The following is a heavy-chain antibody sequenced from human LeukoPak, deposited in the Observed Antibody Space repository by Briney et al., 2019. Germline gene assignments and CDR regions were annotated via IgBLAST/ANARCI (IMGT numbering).Heavy chain of an antibody. CDR3: AKDRIQLWFLGYFDY. V-gene: IGHV3-23*01. D-gene: IGHD5-18*01. Sequence: PGGSLRLSCAASGFTFSDYYMSWVRQAPGKGLEWVSAISGSGGSTYYADSVKGRFTISRDNSKNTLYLQMNSLRAEDTAVYYCAKDRIQLWFLGYFDYWGQGTLVTVSS. CDR2: ISGSGGST. CDR1: GFTFSDYY. J-gene: IGHJ4*02.